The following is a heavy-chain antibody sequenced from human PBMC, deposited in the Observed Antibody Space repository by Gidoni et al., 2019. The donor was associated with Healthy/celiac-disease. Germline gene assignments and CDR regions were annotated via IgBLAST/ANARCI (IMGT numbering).Heavy chain of an antibody. J-gene: IGHJ6*03. CDR3: AKDHFPIPGPYSSSFLVYYMDV. Sequence: EVQLLESGGGLVQPGGSLRLSCAASGFTFSSYAMSWVRQAPGKGLEWVSAISGSGGSTYYADSVKGRFTISRDNSKNTLYLQMNSLRAEDTAVYYCAKDHFPIPGPYSSSFLVYYMDVWGKGTTVTVSS. CDR2: ISGSGGST. D-gene: IGHD6-13*01. V-gene: IGHV3-23*01. CDR1: GFTFSSYA.